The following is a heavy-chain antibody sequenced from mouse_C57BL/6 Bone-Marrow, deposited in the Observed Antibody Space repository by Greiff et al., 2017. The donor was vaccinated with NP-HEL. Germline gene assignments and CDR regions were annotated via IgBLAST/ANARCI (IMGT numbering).Heavy chain of an antibody. J-gene: IGHJ3*01. CDR3: ARDDYDLLRFAY. D-gene: IGHD2-4*01. CDR1: GYTFTDYY. V-gene: IGHV1-26*01. CDR2: INPNNGGT. Sequence: EVQLQQSGPELVKPGASVKISCKASGYTFTDYYMNWVKQSHGKSLEWIGAINPNNGGTSYNQKFKGKATLTVDKSSSTAYMELRSLTSEDSAVYYCARDDYDLLRFAYWGQGTLVTVSA.